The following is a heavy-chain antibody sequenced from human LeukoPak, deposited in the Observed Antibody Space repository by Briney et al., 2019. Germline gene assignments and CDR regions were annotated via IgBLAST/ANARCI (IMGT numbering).Heavy chain of an antibody. Sequence: SETLSLTCTLSGGFISSSSYYWGWLRQPPGTGLEWIGHIYYTGSTYYNASLKSRVSISIDTSYNHFSLKLSSVTAADTALYYCARRRYYDSTGYLDWGQGTLVTVSS. D-gene: IGHD3-22*01. V-gene: IGHV4-39*02. J-gene: IGHJ1*01. CDR1: GGFISSSSYY. CDR2: IYYTGST. CDR3: ARRRYYDSTGYLD.